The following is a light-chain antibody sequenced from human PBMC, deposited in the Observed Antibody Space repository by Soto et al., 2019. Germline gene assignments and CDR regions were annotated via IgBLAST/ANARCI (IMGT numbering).Light chain of an antibody. V-gene: IGLV3-21*02. CDR1: NIGTKS. J-gene: IGLJ2*01. Sequence: VLTQPPSVSVAPGQTARITCGGNNIGTKSVHWYQQKPGQAPVLVVYGDSDRPSGIPDRFSGSNSGNTATLTINRVEAGDEADYYCQVWDSGSGHPVVFGGGTKLTVL. CDR2: GDS. CDR3: QVWDSGSGHPVV.